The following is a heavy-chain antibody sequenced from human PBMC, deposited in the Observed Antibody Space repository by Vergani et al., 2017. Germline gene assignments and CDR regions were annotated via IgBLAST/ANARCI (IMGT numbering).Heavy chain of an antibody. Sequence: QVQLQQWGAGLLKPSETLSLTFPVFCRSFSAFYWPWIRQPPRKGLGWVGEINHSGSTNYNPSLNSRVTISVDTSKNQFSLKRSSVTAADTAVYYCAREKLSWWELLRREDAFDIWGQGTMVTVSS. V-gene: IGHV4-34*01. J-gene: IGHJ3*02. CDR1: CRSFSAFY. CDR3: AREKLSWWELLRREDAFDI. CDR2: INHSGST. D-gene: IGHD1-26*01.